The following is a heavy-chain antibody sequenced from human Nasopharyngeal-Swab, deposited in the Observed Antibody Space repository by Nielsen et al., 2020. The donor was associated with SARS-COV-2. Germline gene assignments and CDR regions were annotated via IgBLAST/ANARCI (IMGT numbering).Heavy chain of an antibody. J-gene: IGHJ6*02. CDR3: ARDYTYYDFWSGYYSYYYYGMDV. D-gene: IGHD3-3*01. V-gene: IGHV3-11*06. CDR1: GFTFSDYY. CDR2: ISSSSSYT. Sequence: GGSLRLSCAASGFTFSDYYMSWIRQAPGKGLEWVSYISSSSSYTNYADSVKGRFTISRDNAKNSLYLQMNSLRAEDTAVYYCARDYTYYDFWSGYYSYYYYGMDVWGQGTTVTVSS.